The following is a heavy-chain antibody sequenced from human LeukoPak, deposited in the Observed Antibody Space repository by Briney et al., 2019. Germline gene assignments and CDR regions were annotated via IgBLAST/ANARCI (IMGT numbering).Heavy chain of an antibody. J-gene: IGHJ4*02. CDR2: INHSGST. CDR3: ARSRTYYYDSSGSRLLDY. D-gene: IGHD3-22*01. CDR1: GGSFSGYY. V-gene: IGHV4-34*01. Sequence: PSETLSLTCAVYGGSFSGYYWSWIRQPPGKGLEWIGEINHSGSTNYNPSLKSRVTISVDTSKNQFPLKLSSVTAADTAVYYCARSRTYYYDSSGSRLLDYWGQGTLVTVSS.